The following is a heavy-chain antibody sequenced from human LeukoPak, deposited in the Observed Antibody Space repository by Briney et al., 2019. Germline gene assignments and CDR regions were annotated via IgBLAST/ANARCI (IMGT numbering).Heavy chain of an antibody. CDR1: GFTFSSHG. V-gene: IGHV3-33*01. CDR3: ARDPGSSSFDL. D-gene: IGHD6-19*01. J-gene: IGHJ4*02. Sequence: GGSLRLSCVASGFTFSSHGMHWVRQAPGKGLEWVAVIWYDGSHRYYPDSVKGRFTISRDNAKNSLYLQMNSLRVDDTAVYYCARDPGSSSFDLWGQGTLVTVSS. CDR2: IWYDGSHR.